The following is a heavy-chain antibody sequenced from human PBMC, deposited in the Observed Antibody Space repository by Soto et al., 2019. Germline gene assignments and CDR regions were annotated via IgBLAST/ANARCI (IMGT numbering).Heavy chain of an antibody. Sequence: QVQLVESGGGVVQPGRSLRLSCAASGLSISDSAMHWVRQAPGKGLEWVALTSSDDNHKYYADSVKGRFTISRDNSNNTLFLQMDSLRPDDTAKYYCARASGPPGYFFDFWGQGALATVSS. D-gene: IGHD3-10*01. CDR1: GLSISDSA. CDR3: ARASGPPGYFFDF. V-gene: IGHV3-30-3*01. CDR2: TSSDDNHK. J-gene: IGHJ4*02.